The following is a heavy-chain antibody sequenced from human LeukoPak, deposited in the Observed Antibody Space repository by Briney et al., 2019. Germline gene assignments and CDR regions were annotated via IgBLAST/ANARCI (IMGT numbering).Heavy chain of an antibody. Sequence: GGSLRLSCAASGFTFSSYWMSWVRQAPGKGLEWVANIKQDGSEKYYVDSVKGRFTISRDNAKNSLYLQMNSLRAEDTAVYYCARDQGALEMATIILDYWGQGTLVTVSS. CDR2: IKQDGSEK. J-gene: IGHJ4*02. CDR1: GFTFSSYW. CDR3: ARDQGALEMATIILDY. V-gene: IGHV3-7*01. D-gene: IGHD5-24*01.